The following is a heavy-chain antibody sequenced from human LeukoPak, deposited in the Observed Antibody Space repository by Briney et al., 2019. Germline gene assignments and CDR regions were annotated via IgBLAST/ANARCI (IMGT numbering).Heavy chain of an antibody. CDR1: GYSISSGYY. Sequence: SETLSLTCTVSGYSISSGYYWGWIRQPPGKGLEWIGSIYHSGSTYYNPSLKSRVTISVDTSKNQFSLKLSSVTAADTAVYYCARDRLRILVSSPDADYWGQGTLVTVSS. CDR2: IYHSGST. J-gene: IGHJ4*02. V-gene: IGHV4-38-2*02. D-gene: IGHD2-2*01. CDR3: ARDRLRILVSSPDADY.